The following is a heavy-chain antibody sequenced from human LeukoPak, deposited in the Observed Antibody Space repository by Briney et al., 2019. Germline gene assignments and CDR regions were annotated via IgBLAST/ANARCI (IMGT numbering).Heavy chain of an antibody. J-gene: IGHJ5*02. Sequence: KPSETLSLTCAVYGVSFSGYYWSWIRQPPGKGLEWIGEINHSGSTNHNPSLKSRVTISVDRSKNQFSLKLSSVTAADTAVYYCARASHPGVSWFDPWGQGTLVTVSS. CDR3: ARASHPGVSWFDP. V-gene: IGHV4-34*01. CDR1: GVSFSGYY. CDR2: INHSGST. D-gene: IGHD3-16*02.